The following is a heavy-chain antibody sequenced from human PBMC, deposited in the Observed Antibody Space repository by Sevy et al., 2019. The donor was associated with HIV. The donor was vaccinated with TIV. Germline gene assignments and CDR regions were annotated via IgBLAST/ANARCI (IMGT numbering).Heavy chain of an antibody. V-gene: IGHV3-33*01. CDR3: ARDVDSNYDGIDA. D-gene: IGHD4-4*01. J-gene: IGHJ6*02. Sequence: GGSLRLSCAASGFIFSNHGMHWVRQAPGKGLEWVARIWYDGSDTYYGESVKGRFTISRDNSRNTVDLQMNSLRVEDTAVYYGARDVDSNYDGIDAWGQGTTVTVSS. CDR2: IWYDGSDT. CDR1: GFIFSNHG.